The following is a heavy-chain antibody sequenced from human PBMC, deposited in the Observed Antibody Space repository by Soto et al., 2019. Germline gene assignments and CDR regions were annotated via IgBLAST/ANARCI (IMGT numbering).Heavy chain of an antibody. V-gene: IGHV4-39*01. CDR2: FYDSGST. Sequence: SETLSLTCTVSGGSISARHTYCGWIRQPPGKGLEWIGSFYDSGSTYYNPSLKSRVYISVDSSKNQFSLTLASLTAADTAVYYRPRAPASWAQGTLDPGSS. CDR3: PRAPAS. CDR1: GGSISARHTY. J-gene: IGHJ5*02.